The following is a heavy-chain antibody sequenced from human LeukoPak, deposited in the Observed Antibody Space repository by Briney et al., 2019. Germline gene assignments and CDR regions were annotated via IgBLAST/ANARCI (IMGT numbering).Heavy chain of an antibody. CDR1: GGSIISSSYF. Sequence: SETLSLTCNVSGGSIISSSYFWGWIRQPPGKGLEWIATIYYTGVAYYNPSLRSRATISMDTSKNHFSLNLSSVTAADTPVYYCARRQYNFWSGIDYWGQGTLVTVSS. D-gene: IGHD3-3*01. V-gene: IGHV4-39*02. J-gene: IGHJ4*02. CDR3: ARRQYNFWSGIDY. CDR2: IYYTGVA.